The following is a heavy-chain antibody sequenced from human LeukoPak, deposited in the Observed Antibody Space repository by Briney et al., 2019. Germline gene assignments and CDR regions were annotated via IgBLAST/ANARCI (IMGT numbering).Heavy chain of an antibody. J-gene: IGHJ3*02. Sequence: GGSLRLSCAASGFTFSTYWMHWVRQAPGKGLVWVSRINSDGSGTSYADSVKGRFTISRDNAKNTPYLQMNSLRAEDTAVYYCARDTPPAYCGGDCYYTFDIWGQGTMVTVSS. CDR3: ARDTPPAYCGGDCYYTFDI. CDR2: INSDGSGT. D-gene: IGHD2-21*02. CDR1: GFTFSTYW. V-gene: IGHV3-74*01.